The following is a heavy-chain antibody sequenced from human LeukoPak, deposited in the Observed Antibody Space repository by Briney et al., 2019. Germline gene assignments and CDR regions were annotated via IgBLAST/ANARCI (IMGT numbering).Heavy chain of an antibody. CDR3: AKDRTAYYYYYGMDV. CDR1: GFTFSSYG. V-gene: IGHV3-30*18. CDR2: ISHDGSNK. J-gene: IGHJ6*02. Sequence: GGSLRLSCAASGFTFSSYGMHWVRQAPGKGLEWVAVISHDGSNKYYADSVKGRFTISRDNSKNTLYLQMNSLRAEDTAVYYCAKDRTAYYYYYGMDVWGQGTTVTVSS.